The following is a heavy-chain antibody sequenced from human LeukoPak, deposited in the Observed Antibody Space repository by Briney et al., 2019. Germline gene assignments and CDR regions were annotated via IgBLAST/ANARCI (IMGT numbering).Heavy chain of an antibody. D-gene: IGHD6-19*01. V-gene: IGHV4-39*01. CDR1: GGSISSSSYY. Sequence: SETLSLTCTVSGGSISSSSYYWGWIRQPPGKGLEWIGSIYYSGSTYYNPSLKSRVTISVETSKNQFSLKLSSVTAADTAVYYCARHSVIQWLVPGYFDYWGQGTLVTVSS. CDR2: IYYSGST. CDR3: ARHSVIQWLVPGYFDY. J-gene: IGHJ4*02.